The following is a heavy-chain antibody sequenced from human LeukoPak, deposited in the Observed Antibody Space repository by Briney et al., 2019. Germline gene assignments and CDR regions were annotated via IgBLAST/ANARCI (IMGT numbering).Heavy chain of an antibody. CDR2: ISGSGGNT. J-gene: IGHJ3*02. D-gene: IGHD6-13*01. V-gene: IGHV3-23*01. CDR3: AKDIAGIAAAGDAFDI. CDR1: GFTFGSYA. Sequence: GGSLILSCAASGFTFGSYAMSWVRQAPGKGLEWVSAISGSGGNTYYADTVKGRFTISRDNSKNTLYLQMNSLRDDDTAVYYCAKDIAGIAAAGDAFDIWGQGTMVTVSS.